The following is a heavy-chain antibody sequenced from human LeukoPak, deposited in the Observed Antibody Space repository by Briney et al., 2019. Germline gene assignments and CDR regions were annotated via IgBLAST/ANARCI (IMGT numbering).Heavy chain of an antibody. V-gene: IGHV4-39*01. Sequence: PSETLSLTCTVSGGSISSSSYYWGWIRQPPGKGLEWIGSIYYSGSTYYNPSLKSRVTISVDTSKNQFSLKLSSVTAADTAVYYCARGYDILTGYYFDYWGQGNPGHRLL. CDR3: ARGYDILTGYYFDY. CDR1: GGSISSSSYY. J-gene: IGHJ4*02. D-gene: IGHD3-9*01. CDR2: IYYSGST.